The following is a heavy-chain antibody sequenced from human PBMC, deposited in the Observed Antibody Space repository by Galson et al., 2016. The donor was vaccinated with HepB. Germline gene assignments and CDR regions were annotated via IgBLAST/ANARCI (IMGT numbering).Heavy chain of an antibody. CDR1: GFTFSTYA. V-gene: IGHV3-30-3*01. CDR2: LSYDGSHK. J-gene: IGHJ6*02. D-gene: IGHD5-24*01. CDR3: ARPRRWPQYYYGLDV. Sequence: LRLSCAASGFTFSTYAMHWVRQAPGKGLEWVAVLSYDGSHKHYRDYVKGRFTISRDHSKNTLYLQMNSLRREDTAVYYCARPRRWPQYYYGLDVWGQGTTVTVSS.